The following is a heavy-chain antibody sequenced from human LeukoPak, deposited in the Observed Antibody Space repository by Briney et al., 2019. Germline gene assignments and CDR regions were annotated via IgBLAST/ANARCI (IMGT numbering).Heavy chain of an antibody. CDR1: GYTFTGYY. CDR3: ARGPNQNRASWQQLVPSWFDP. D-gene: IGHD6-13*01. Sequence: ASVKVSCKASGYTFTGYYMHWVRQAPGQGLEWMGWFNPNSGGTNYAQKFQGWVTMTRDMSISTAYMELSRLRSDDTAVYYCARGPNQNRASWQQLVPSWFDPWGQGTLVTVSS. V-gene: IGHV1-2*04. CDR2: FNPNSGGT. J-gene: IGHJ5*02.